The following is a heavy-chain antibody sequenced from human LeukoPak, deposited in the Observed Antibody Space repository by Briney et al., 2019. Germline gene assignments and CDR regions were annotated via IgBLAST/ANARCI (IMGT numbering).Heavy chain of an antibody. D-gene: IGHD3-16*02. J-gene: IGHJ4*02. Sequence: GGSLRLSCAASGFTFSSYAMSWVRQAPGKGLVWVSAISGSGGSTYYADSVKGRFTISRDNSKNTLYLQMNSLRAEDTVVYYCAKEGSLYDYVWGSYRTYFDYWGQGTLVTVSS. CDR2: ISGSGGST. CDR1: GFTFSSYA. CDR3: AKEGSLYDYVWGSYRTYFDY. V-gene: IGHV3-23*01.